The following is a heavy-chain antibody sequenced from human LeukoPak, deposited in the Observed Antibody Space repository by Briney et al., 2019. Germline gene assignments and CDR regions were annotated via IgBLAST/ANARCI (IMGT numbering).Heavy chain of an antibody. J-gene: IGHJ2*01. V-gene: IGHV3-7*01. CDR3: ARDSDYGGYVSWYFDL. D-gene: IGHD4-17*01. CDR1: GFTFSSYW. Sequence: GGSLRLSCAASGFTFSSYWMSWVRQAPGKGLEWVANIKQDGSENYYVDSVKGRFTISRDNAKNSLYLQMNSLRAEDTAVYYCARDSDYGGYVSWYFDLWGRGTLVTVSS. CDR2: IKQDGSEN.